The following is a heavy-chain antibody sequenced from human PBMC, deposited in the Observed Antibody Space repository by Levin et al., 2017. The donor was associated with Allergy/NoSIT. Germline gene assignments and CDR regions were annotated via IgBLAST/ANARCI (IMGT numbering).Heavy chain of an antibody. CDR2: IYYSGST. Sequence: SETLSLTCTVSGGSISSYYWSWIRQPPGKGLEWIGYIYYSGSTNYNPSLKSRVTISVDTSKNQFSLKLSSVTAADTAVYYCARDHSNYDPLGGMDVWGQGTTVTVSS. CDR3: ARDHSNYDPLGGMDV. V-gene: IGHV4-59*01. CDR1: GGSISSYY. J-gene: IGHJ6*02. D-gene: IGHD4-11*01.